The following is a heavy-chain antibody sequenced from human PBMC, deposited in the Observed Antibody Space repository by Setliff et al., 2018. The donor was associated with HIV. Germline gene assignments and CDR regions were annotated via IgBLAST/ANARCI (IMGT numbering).Heavy chain of an antibody. CDR2: IWFDGSKK. CDR3: ARVFSSSWYGIDC. V-gene: IGHV3-33*01. J-gene: IGHJ4*02. D-gene: IGHD6-13*01. CDR1: GFAFSNYG. Sequence: LRLSCAASGFAFSNYGMHWVRQAPGKGLEWVAVIWFDGSKKYYADSVKGRFTISRDNSKNTLYLQMNSLRTEDTAVYYCARVFSSSWYGIDCWGQGTLVTVSS.